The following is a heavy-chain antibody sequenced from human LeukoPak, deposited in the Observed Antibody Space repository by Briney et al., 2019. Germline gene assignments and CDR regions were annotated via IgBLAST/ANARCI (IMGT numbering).Heavy chain of an antibody. Sequence: GGSLRLSCAASGFTVSSNYMSWVRQAPGKGLEWVSVIYSGGSTYYADSVKGRFTISRDNSKNTLYLQMNSLRAEDTAVYYCARDTARSSTSLSYYHYWGQGTLVTVSS. D-gene: IGHD2-2*01. V-gene: IGHV3-53*01. CDR1: GFTVSSNY. J-gene: IGHJ4*02. CDR2: IYSGGST. CDR3: ARDTARSSTSLSYYHY.